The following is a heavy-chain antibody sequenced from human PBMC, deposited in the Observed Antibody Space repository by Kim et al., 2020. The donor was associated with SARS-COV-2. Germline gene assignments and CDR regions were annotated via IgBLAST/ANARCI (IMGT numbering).Heavy chain of an antibody. CDR1: GGTFSSYA. V-gene: IGHV1-69*13. CDR3: AEGDLGYCSGGSCYTPYYYYMDV. J-gene: IGHJ6*03. CDR2: IIPIFGTA. Sequence: SVKVSCKASGGTFSSYAISWVRQAPGQGLEWMGGIIPIFGTANYAQKFQGRVTITADESTSTAYMELSSLRSEDTAVYYCAEGDLGYCSGGSCYTPYYYYMDVWGKGTTVTVSS. D-gene: IGHD2-15*01.